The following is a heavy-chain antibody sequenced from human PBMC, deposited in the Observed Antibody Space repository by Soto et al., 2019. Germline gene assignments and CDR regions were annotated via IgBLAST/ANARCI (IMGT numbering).Heavy chain of an antibody. CDR3: TTDPRELSGSGSDYDY. V-gene: IGHV3-15*01. Sequence: GGSLRLSCAASGFTFSNAWMSWVRQAPGKGLEWVGRIKSKTDGGTTDYAAPVKGRFTISRDDSKNTLYLQMNSLKTEDAAVDYCTTDPRELSGSGSDYDYWGQGTLVTVSS. J-gene: IGHJ4*02. CDR2: IKSKTDGGTT. D-gene: IGHD3-10*01. CDR1: GFTFSNAW.